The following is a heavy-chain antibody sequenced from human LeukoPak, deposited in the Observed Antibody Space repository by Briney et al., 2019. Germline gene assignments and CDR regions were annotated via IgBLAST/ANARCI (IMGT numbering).Heavy chain of an antibody. CDR1: GGSISSGDYY. D-gene: IGHD6-13*01. CDR2: IYYSGST. Sequence: SETLSLTCTVSGGSISSGDYYWSWIRQPPGKGLEWIGYIYYSGSTYYNPSLKSRVIISVDTSKNQFSLKLSSVTAADTAVYYCARDIRIAAAGLHYFDYWGQGTLVTVSS. CDR3: ARDIRIAAAGLHYFDY. J-gene: IGHJ4*02. V-gene: IGHV4-30-4*01.